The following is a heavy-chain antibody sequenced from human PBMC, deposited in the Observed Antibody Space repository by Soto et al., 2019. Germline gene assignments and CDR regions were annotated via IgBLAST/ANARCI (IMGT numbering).Heavy chain of an antibody. CDR2: IYYSGST. D-gene: IGHD3-10*01. V-gene: IGHV4-30-4*01. CDR1: GGSISSGDYY. CDR3: ASSYYYGSGSYVNAFDI. J-gene: IGHJ3*02. Sequence: QVQLQESGPGLVKPSQTLSLTCTVSGGSISSGDYYWSWIRQPPGKGLEWIGYIYYSGSTYYNPSLKSRVTISVDTSKSQFSLKLSSVTAADTAVYYCASSYYYGSGSYVNAFDIWGQGTMVTVSS.